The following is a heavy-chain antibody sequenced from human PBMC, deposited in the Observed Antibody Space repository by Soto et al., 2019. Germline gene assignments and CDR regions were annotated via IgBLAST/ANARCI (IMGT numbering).Heavy chain of an antibody. Sequence: GGSLRLSCAASGFTFSSYDMHWVRQATGKGLEWVSAIGTAGDTYYPGSVKGRFTISRENAKNSLYLQMNSLRAGDTAVYYCARGTGGSVSDYYYYGMDVWGQGTTVTVSS. D-gene: IGHD1-26*01. CDR2: IGTAGDT. J-gene: IGHJ6*02. CDR1: GFTFSSYD. V-gene: IGHV3-13*01. CDR3: ARGTGGSVSDYYYYGMDV.